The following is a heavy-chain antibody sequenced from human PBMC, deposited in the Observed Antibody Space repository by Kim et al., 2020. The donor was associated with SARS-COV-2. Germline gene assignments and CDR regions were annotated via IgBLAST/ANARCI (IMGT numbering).Heavy chain of an antibody. CDR3: AIGRGSGPPMVWGMDV. J-gene: IGHJ6*02. Sequence: SETLSLTCTVSGGSISSGGYYWSWIRQHPGKGLEWIGYIYYSGSTYYNPSLKSRVTISVDTSKNQFSLKLSSVTAADTAVYYCAIGRGSGPPMVWGMDVWGQGTTVTVSS. V-gene: IGHV4-31*03. CDR1: GGSISSGGYY. CDR2: IYYSGST. D-gene: IGHD2-15*01.